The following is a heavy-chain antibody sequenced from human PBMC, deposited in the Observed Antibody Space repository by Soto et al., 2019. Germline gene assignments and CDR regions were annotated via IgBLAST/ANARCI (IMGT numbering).Heavy chain of an antibody. J-gene: IGHJ4*02. D-gene: IGHD5-12*01. CDR2: INAGNGNT. Sequence: QVQLVQSGAEEKKPGASVKVSCKASGYTFTGYAMHWVRQAPGQRLEWMGWINAGNGNTKYSQKFQGRVTITRDTSASTGYTEPTRLRAEDTVVYYCARAVAGPADFDCWGQGALGSVSS. V-gene: IGHV1-3*05. CDR3: ARAVAGPADFDC. CDR1: GYTFTGYA.